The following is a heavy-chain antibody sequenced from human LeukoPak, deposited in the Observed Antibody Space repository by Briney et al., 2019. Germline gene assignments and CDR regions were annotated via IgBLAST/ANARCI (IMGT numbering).Heavy chain of an antibody. CDR3: ARVAYCSSTSCYVLDY. CDR1: GFTFSSYG. CDR2: IWYDGSNK. Sequence: PGGSLKLSCAASGFTFSSYGMHWVRQAPGKGLEWVAVIWYDGSNKYYADSVKGRFTISRDNSKNTLYLQMNSLRAEDTAVYYCARVAYCSSTSCYVLDYWGQGTLVTVSS. J-gene: IGHJ4*02. V-gene: IGHV3-33*01. D-gene: IGHD2-2*01.